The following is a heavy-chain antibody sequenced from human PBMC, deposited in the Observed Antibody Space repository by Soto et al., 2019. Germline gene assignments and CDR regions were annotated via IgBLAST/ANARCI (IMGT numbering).Heavy chain of an antibody. CDR2: ISGGGGST. J-gene: IGHJ6*03. V-gene: IGHV3-23*01. CDR3: AKYGSGSYQSLKNYYMDV. D-gene: IGHD3-10*01. Sequence: GGSLRLSCAASGFTFSSYAMSWVRQAPGKGLEWVSAISGGGGSTYYADSVKGRFTISRDNSKNTLYLQMNSLRAEDTAVYYCAKYGSGSYQSLKNYYMDVWGKGTTVTVSS. CDR1: GFTFSSYA.